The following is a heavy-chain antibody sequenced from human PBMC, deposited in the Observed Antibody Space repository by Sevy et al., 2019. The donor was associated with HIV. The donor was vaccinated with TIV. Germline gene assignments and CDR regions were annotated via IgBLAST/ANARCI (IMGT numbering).Heavy chain of an antibody. Sequence: GGSLRLSCAASGFTFSSYAMHWVRQAPGKGLEWVAVISYDGSNKYYGDSVKGRFTISRDNSKNTLYLQMNSLRAEDTAGYYCARDFAAAGTYYFDYWGQGTLVTVSS. D-gene: IGHD6-13*01. CDR2: ISYDGSNK. J-gene: IGHJ4*02. V-gene: IGHV3-30-3*01. CDR1: GFTFSSYA. CDR3: ARDFAAAGTYYFDY.